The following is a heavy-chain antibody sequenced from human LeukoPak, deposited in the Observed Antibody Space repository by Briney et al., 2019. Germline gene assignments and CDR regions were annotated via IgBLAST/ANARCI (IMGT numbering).Heavy chain of an antibody. CDR2: ISYDGSNK. CDR3: AKDKQLVFDY. V-gene: IGHV3-30*18. J-gene: IGHJ4*02. Sequence: GRSLRLSCAASGFTFSSYGMHWVRQAPGKGLEWVAVISYDGSNKYYADSVKGRFTISRDNSDNTLYLQMNSLRAEDTAVYYCAKDKQLVFDYWGQGTLVTVYS. D-gene: IGHD6-13*01. CDR1: GFTFSSYG.